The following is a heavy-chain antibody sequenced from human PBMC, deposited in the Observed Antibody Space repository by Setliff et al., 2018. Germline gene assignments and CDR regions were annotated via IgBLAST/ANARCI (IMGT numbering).Heavy chain of an antibody. J-gene: IGHJ4*02. V-gene: IGHV1-46*01. CDR3: ARGYYDSYARYYVVGDY. Sequence: ASVKVSCKASGYAFTNHYMHWVRQAPGQGLEWMGMINPGGGSTTYAQKFQGRVTMTRDTSTSTVYMELSSLRTEDTAVYYCARGYYDSYARYYVVGDYWGQGTPVTVSS. CDR1: GYAFTNHY. CDR2: INPGGGST. D-gene: IGHD3-22*01.